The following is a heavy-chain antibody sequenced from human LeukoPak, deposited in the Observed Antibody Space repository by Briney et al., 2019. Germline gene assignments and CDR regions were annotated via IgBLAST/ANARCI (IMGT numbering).Heavy chain of an antibody. CDR1: GFSFSSYW. CDR3: ARVSFCPRCYFVY. Sequence: GGSLRLSCAASGFSFSSYWMHWVRQAPGKGLVWVARISPDGSSALSADSVRGRFTISRDNADNTLYLQLNSLRAEDTAVYYCARVSFCPRCYFVYWGQGTLVTVSS. CDR2: ISPDGSSA. D-gene: IGHD2/OR15-2a*01. V-gene: IGHV3-74*03. J-gene: IGHJ4*02.